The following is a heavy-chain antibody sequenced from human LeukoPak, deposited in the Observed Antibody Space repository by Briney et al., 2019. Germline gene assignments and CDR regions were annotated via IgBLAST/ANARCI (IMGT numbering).Heavy chain of an antibody. Sequence: GESLRPSCAASGFSVSSNYMSWVRQAPGKGLGWVSVIYSGDSTYYADSVKGRFTISRDNSKITLYLQMNSLRAEDTAVYYCAREGVVPAASVHDAFDIWGQGTMVTVSS. CDR1: GFSVSSNY. CDR3: AREGVVPAASVHDAFDI. CDR2: IYSGDST. D-gene: IGHD2-2*01. V-gene: IGHV3-66*01. J-gene: IGHJ3*02.